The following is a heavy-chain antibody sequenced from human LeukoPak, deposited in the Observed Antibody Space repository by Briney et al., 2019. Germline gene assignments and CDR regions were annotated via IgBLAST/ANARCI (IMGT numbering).Heavy chain of an antibody. Sequence: SSETLFLTCTVSGDSINSDYWNWIRQPPGKGLEWIGFTYYSGSTNYNPSLKSRVTISVDASRSHFSLKLNSVTAADTAVYYCARRMKLAAKGDAFDIWGQGTMVTVSS. D-gene: IGHD2-15*01. CDR1: GDSINSDY. J-gene: IGHJ3*02. V-gene: IGHV4-59*08. CDR2: TYYSGST. CDR3: ARRMKLAAKGDAFDI.